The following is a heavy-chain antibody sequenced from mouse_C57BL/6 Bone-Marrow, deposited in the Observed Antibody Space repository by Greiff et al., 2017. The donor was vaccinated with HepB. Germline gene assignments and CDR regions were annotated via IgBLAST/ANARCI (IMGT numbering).Heavy chain of an antibody. J-gene: IGHJ3*01. CDR2: ISDGGSYT. CDR1: GFTFSSYA. CDR3: ARDRAAQATPY. Sequence: EVKLVESGGGLVKPGGSLKLSCAASGFTFSSYAMSWVRQTPEKRLEWVATISDGGSYTYYPDNVKGRFTISRDNAKNNLYLQMSHLKSEDTAMYYCARDRAAQATPYWGQGTLVTVSA. D-gene: IGHD3-2*02. V-gene: IGHV5-4*01.